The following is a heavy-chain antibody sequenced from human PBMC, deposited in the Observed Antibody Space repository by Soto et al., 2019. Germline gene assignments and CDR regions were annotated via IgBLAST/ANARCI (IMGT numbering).Heavy chain of an antibody. CDR1: GGSFSGYY. V-gene: IGHV4-34*01. Sequence: SETLSLTCAVYGGSFSGYYWSWIRQPPGKGLEWIGEINHSGSTNYNPSLKSRVTISVDTSKNQFSLKLSSVTAADTAVYYCARGDSYDRLRYYYDSSGYYWFDYWGQGTLVTVSS. CDR2: INHSGST. J-gene: IGHJ4*02. D-gene: IGHD3-22*01. CDR3: ARGDSYDRLRYYYDSSGYYWFDY.